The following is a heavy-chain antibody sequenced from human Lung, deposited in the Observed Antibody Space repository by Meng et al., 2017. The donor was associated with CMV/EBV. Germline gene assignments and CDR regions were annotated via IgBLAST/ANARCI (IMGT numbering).Heavy chain of an antibody. Sequence: LXXTVSGGPISSGDYYWSWIRQPPGKGLEWIGYIYYSESTYYNPSLKSRVTISVDTSKNQFSLKLSSVTAADTAVYYCAKRDENRYSSGWNDAFDIWGQGXMVTVSS. V-gene: IGHV4-30-4*08. CDR3: AKRDENRYSSGWNDAFDI. D-gene: IGHD6-19*01. CDR2: IYYSEST. J-gene: IGHJ3*02. CDR1: GGPISSGDYY.